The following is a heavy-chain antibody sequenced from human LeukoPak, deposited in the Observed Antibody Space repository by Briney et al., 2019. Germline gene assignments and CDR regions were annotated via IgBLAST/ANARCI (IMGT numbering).Heavy chain of an antibody. Sequence: GGSLRLSCAASGVTLSSHWMSWVRQAPGKGLEWVANIKQDGSEKYYVDSVKGRFTISRDNPKNSLYLQMNSLRAEDPAVYYCARLRYHDFWSGYWKYYYYMDVWGKGTTVAVSS. CDR2: IKQDGSEK. CDR1: GVTLSSHW. CDR3: ARLRYHDFWSGYWKYYYYMDV. D-gene: IGHD3-3*01. J-gene: IGHJ6*03. V-gene: IGHV3-7*01.